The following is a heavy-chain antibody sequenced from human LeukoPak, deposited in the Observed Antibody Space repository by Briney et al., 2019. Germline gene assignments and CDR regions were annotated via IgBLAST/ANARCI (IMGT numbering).Heavy chain of an antibody. CDR3: AGQGATRPPYY. CDR2: IYYSGST. Sequence: SETLSLTCAVYGGSFSGYYWSWIRQPPGKGLEWIGYIYYSGSTNYNPSLKSRVTISVHTSKNQFSLKLSSVTAADTAVYYCAGQGATRPPYYWGQGTLVTVSS. V-gene: IGHV4-59*08. D-gene: IGHD1-26*01. CDR1: GGSFSGYY. J-gene: IGHJ4*02.